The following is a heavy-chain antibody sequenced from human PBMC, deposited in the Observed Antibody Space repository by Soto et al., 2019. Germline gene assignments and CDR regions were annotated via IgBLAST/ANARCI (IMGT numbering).Heavy chain of an antibody. Sequence: VQLQGSGPGLVKPSQTLSLTCTVSGASVNTGDHYWSYIRQPPGKGLEWLGYIFYSGDTYYNPSLKSRATISLNTSRNQFSLMLTSVTDAGTAVYYCVGTGTTDDFWGQGTLVTVSS. D-gene: IGHD1-7*01. CDR1: GASVNTGDHY. V-gene: IGHV4-30-4*01. CDR3: VGTGTTDDF. J-gene: IGHJ1*01. CDR2: IFYSGDT.